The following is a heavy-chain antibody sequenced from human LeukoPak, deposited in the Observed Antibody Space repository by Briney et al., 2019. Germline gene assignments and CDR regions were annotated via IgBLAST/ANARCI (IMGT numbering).Heavy chain of an antibody. D-gene: IGHD3-10*01. Sequence: ASVKVSCKASGGTLSSYAISWVRQAPGQGLEWMGGIIPIFGTANYAQKFQGRVTITADESTSTAYMELSSLRSEDTAVYYCARALTGEWLSRAFDIWGQGTMVTVSS. CDR3: ARALTGEWLSRAFDI. CDR1: GGTLSSYA. J-gene: IGHJ3*02. CDR2: IIPIFGTA. V-gene: IGHV1-69*01.